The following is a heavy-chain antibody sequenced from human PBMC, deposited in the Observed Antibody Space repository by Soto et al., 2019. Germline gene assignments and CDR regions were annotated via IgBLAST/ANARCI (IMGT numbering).Heavy chain of an antibody. J-gene: IGHJ2*01. V-gene: IGHV3-33*01. D-gene: IGHD3-3*01. CDR2: IWYDGSNK. CDR1: GFTFSSYG. Sequence: QVQLVESGGGVVQPGRSLRLSCAASGFTFSSYGMHWVRQAPGKGLEWVAVIWYDGSNKYYADSVKGRFTISRDNSKNTLYLQMNSLRAEDTAVYYCARDGGEVYFDLWGRGTLVTVSS. CDR3: ARDGGEVYFDL.